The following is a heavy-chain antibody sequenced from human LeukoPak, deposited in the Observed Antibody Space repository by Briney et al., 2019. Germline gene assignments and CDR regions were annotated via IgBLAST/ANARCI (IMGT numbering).Heavy chain of an antibody. Sequence: GGSLRLSCAASGFTFSSYWMSWVRQAPGKGLEWVANIKQDGSEKYYVDSVRGRFTISRDNAKNSLYLQMNSLRAEDTAVYYCSGLPAYWWRIRCFKHWGQGTLVTVSS. V-gene: IGHV3-7*01. CDR2: IKQDGSEK. CDR1: GFTFSSYW. D-gene: IGHD2-8*02. J-gene: IGHJ4*02. CDR3: SGLPAYWWRIRCFKH.